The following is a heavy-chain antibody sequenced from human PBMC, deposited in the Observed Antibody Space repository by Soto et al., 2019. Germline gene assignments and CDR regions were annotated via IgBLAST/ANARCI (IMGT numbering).Heavy chain of an antibody. V-gene: IGHV3-9*01. J-gene: IGHJ4*02. D-gene: IGHD2-8*01. CDR2: ISWNSGSI. CDR3: AKEAPDIVLIN. CDR1: GFTFDDYA. Sequence: EVQLLESGGGLVQPGRSLRLSCAASGFTFDDYAMHWVRQAPGKGLEWVSGISWNSGSIGYADSVKGRFTISRDNAKNSLYLQMNSLRAEDTALYYCAKEAPDIVLINWGQGTLVTVSS.